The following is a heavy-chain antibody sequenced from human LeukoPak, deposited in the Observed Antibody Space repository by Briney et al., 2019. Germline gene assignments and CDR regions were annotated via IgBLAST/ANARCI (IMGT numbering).Heavy chain of an antibody. CDR3: ARGLPAAGSFWYFDY. CDR1: GYSFTSYW. J-gene: IGHJ4*02. CDR2: IYPGDSDT. D-gene: IGHD6-13*01. Sequence: GESLKISCKGSGYSFTSYWIGWVRQMPGKGLEWMGIIYPGDSDTRYSPSFQGQVTISADKSISTAYPQWSSLKASDTAMYYCARGLPAAGSFWYFDYWGQGTLVTVSS. V-gene: IGHV5-51*01.